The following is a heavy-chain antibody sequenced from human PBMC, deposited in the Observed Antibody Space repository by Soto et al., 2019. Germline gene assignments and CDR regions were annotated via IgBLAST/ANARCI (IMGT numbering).Heavy chain of an antibody. V-gene: IGHV1-46*01. Sequence: ASVKVSCKTSGYTFTTYFMHWVRQAPGQGLEWMGIINPSDGTATYAQKFQGRVTMTRDTSTSTVYIEMSSLRSEDTAVYYCARVQFATGWRYAGDPWGQGTLVTVSS. CDR3: ARVQFATGWRYAGDP. CDR1: GYTFTTYF. J-gene: IGHJ5*02. CDR2: INPSDGTA. D-gene: IGHD6-19*01.